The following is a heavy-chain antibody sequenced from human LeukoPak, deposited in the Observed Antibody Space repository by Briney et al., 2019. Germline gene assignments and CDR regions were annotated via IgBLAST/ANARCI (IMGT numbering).Heavy chain of an antibody. CDR1: GGSISSYY. CDR3: AREDLWFGETDLDY. Sequence: NPSETLSLTCTVSGGSISSYYWSWIRQPPGKGLEWIGEINHSGSTNYNPSLKSRVTISVDTSKNQFSLKLSSVTAADTAVYYCAREDLWFGETDLDYWGQGTLVTVSS. D-gene: IGHD3-10*01. V-gene: IGHV4-34*01. CDR2: INHSGST. J-gene: IGHJ4*02.